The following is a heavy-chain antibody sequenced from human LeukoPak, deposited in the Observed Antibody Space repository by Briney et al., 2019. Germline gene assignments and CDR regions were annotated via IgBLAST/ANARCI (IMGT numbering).Heavy chain of an antibody. V-gene: IGHV1-46*01. J-gene: IGHJ4*02. CDR1: GYTFTSYY. CDR3: ARDRYDFWSGYYTSYYFDY. Sequence: ASVKVSCKASGYTFTSYYMHWVRQAPGQGLEWLGIINPSGGSTSYAQKFQGRVTMTRDTSTSTVYMELSSLRSEDTAVYYCARDRYDFWSGYYTSYYFDYWGQGTLVTVS. D-gene: IGHD3-3*01. CDR2: INPSGGST.